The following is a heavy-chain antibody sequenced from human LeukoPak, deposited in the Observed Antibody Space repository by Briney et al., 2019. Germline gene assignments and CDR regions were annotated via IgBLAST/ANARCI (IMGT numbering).Heavy chain of an antibody. Sequence: ASVKVSCKASGYTFTSYGISWVRQAPGQGLEWMGWISAYNGNTNYAQKLQGRVTMTTDTSTSTAYMELRSLRSDDTAVYYCARVRTNYYGSGSYLYWGQGTLVTVSS. D-gene: IGHD3-10*01. CDR1: GYTFTSYG. J-gene: IGHJ4*02. CDR2: ISAYNGNT. V-gene: IGHV1-18*01. CDR3: ARVRTNYYGSGSYLY.